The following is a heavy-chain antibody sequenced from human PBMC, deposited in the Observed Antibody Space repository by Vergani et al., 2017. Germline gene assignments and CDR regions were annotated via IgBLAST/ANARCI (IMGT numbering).Heavy chain of an antibody. CDR1: GYTFTSYG. Sequence: QVQLVQSGAEVKKPGASVKVSCKASGYTFTSYGISWVRQAPGQGLEWMGWISAYNGNTNYEQKLKGRVTMTTDTSTSTAYMEVRSLRSDVTDVYYCARAKYCGGDCYTGAFDIWGQGTMVTVSS. V-gene: IGHV1-18*01. CDR3: ARAKYCGGDCYTGAFDI. J-gene: IGHJ3*02. D-gene: IGHD2-21*02. CDR2: ISAYNGNT.